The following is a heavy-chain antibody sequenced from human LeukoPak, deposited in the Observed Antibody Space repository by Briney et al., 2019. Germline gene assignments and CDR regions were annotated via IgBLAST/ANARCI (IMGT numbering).Heavy chain of an antibody. CDR2: IYYSGST. CDR1: GGSISSYY. Sequence: ETLSLTCTVSGGSISSYYWSWIRQPPGKGLEWIGYIYYSGSTNYNPSLKSRVTISVDTSKNQFSLILSSVTAADTAVYYCARNADGSGNLLPFYFDYWGPGTLVTVSS. V-gene: IGHV4-59*12. J-gene: IGHJ4*02. CDR3: ARNADGSGNLLPFYFDY. D-gene: IGHD3-10*01.